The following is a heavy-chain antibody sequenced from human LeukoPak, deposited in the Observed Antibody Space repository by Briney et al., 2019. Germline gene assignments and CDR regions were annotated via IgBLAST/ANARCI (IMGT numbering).Heavy chain of an antibody. CDR2: INSDGSST. CDR1: GLTFSSYW. Sequence: PGGSLRLSCAASGLTFSSYWMHWVRHAPGKGLVCVSRINSDGSSTSYADSVKGRFTISRDNAKNTLYLQMNSLRAEDTAVYYCARWDILTPYSNYYYYGMDVWGQGTTVTVSS. V-gene: IGHV3-74*01. D-gene: IGHD3-9*01. J-gene: IGHJ6*02. CDR3: ARWDILTPYSNYYYYGMDV.